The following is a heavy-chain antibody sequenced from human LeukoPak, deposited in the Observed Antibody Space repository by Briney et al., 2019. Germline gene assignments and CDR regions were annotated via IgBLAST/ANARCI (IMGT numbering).Heavy chain of an antibody. V-gene: IGHV4-38-2*01. CDR2: IYQSGTT. Sequence: SETLSLTCAVSGYSISRGCYSGWIRQPPGKGLEWIGTIYQSGTTYYNPSLKSRVTISVDTSKNQFSLKLSSVTAADTAVYYCARQVGYYEAFDIWGQGTMVTVSS. D-gene: IGHD1-26*01. J-gene: IGHJ3*02. CDR1: GYSISRGCY. CDR3: ARQVGYYEAFDI.